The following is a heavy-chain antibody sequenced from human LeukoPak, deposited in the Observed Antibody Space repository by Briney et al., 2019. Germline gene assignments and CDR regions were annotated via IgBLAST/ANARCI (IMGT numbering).Heavy chain of an antibody. Sequence: TGGSLRLSCTASAFTLNNYAMNWVRQAPGKGLEWVSGISDSGDSTYYADSVKGRFTISRDSSKNTVSLQMSSLRAEDTAVYYCAKSVRYRYGDCLEDWGQGTLVTVSS. D-gene: IGHD2-21*02. CDR2: ISDSGDST. J-gene: IGHJ4*02. V-gene: IGHV3-23*01. CDR3: AKSVRYRYGDCLED. CDR1: AFTLNNYA.